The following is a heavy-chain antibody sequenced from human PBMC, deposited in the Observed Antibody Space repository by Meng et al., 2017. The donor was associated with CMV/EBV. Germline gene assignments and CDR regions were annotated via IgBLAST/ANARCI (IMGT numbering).Heavy chain of an antibody. CDR3: AKSIVVVPAARVAAAGPLGY. Sequence: GGSLRLSCAASGFTFSSYAMSGVRQAPGKGLEWVSAISGSGGSTYYADSVKGRFTISRDNSKNTLYLQMNSLRAEDTAVYYCAKSIVVVPAARVAAAGPLGYWGQGTLVTVSS. CDR1: GFTFSSYA. CDR2: ISGSGGST. J-gene: IGHJ4*02. V-gene: IGHV3-23*01. D-gene: IGHD2-2*01.